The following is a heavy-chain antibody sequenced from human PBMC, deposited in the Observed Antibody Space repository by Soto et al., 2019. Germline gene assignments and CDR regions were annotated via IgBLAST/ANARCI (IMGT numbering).Heavy chain of an antibody. V-gene: IGHV1-18*04. Sequence: ASVKVSCKASGYTFTSYGISWVRQAPGQGLEWMGWISGYNGNTKSAQKLQGRVTMTTDTSTSTTYLELRSLRSDDTAVSYCARDPVPNRILRFMECSQTNRDQKTYKYYAMELSGQGTMV. J-gene: IGHJ3*01. CDR3: ARDPVPNRILRFMECSQTNRDQKTYKYYAMEL. D-gene: IGHD3-3*01. CDR2: ISGYNGNT. CDR1: GYTFTSYG.